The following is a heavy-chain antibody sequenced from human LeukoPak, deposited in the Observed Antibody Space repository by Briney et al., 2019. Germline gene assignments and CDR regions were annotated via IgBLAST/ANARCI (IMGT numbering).Heavy chain of an antibody. CDR1: GFTFSSYV. Sequence: GGSLRLSCAASGFTFSSYVMNWVRQAPGKGLEWVSSISGSDGNTYYAESVKGRFTISRDNSKSTLYLQMNSLRAEDTAVYYCARLYCSGGSCYSGDAFDIWGQGTMVTVSS. D-gene: IGHD2-15*01. CDR3: ARLYCSGGSCYSGDAFDI. V-gene: IGHV3-23*01. J-gene: IGHJ3*02. CDR2: ISGSDGNT.